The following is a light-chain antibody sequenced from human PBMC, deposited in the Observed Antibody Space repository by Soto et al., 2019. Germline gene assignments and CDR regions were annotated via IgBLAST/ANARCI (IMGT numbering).Light chain of an antibody. CDR2: KAS. J-gene: IGKJ1*01. CDR3: QQYNTYSKWT. V-gene: IGKV1-5*03. Sequence: DIQMTQSPSTLSASVGDRVTITCRASQSISTWLAWYQQKPGKAPKLLIYKASSLESGVPSRFSGSGSGTEFTLTFSSLQPDDFATYYCQQYNTYSKWTFGQGTKV. CDR1: QSISTW.